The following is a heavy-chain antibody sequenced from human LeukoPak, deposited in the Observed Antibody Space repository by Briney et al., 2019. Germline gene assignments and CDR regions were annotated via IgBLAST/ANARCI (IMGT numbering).Heavy chain of an antibody. CDR1: GYTFTSYY. J-gene: IGHJ5*02. CDR3: AREGRSTLNWFDP. D-gene: IGHD2-2*01. Sequence: GASVKVSCKASGYTFTSYYMHWVRQAPGQGLEWMGIINPSGGSTSYAQKFQGRVTMTRDTSISTAYMELSRLRSDDTAVYYCAREGRSTLNWFDPWGQGTLVTVSS. CDR2: INPSGGST. V-gene: IGHV1-46*01.